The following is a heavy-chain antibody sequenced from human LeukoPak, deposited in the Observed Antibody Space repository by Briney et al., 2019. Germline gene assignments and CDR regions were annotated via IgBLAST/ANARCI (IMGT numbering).Heavy chain of an antibody. J-gene: IGHJ4*02. V-gene: IGHV1-18*04. D-gene: IGHD3-22*01. CDR2: ISAYNGNT. Sequence: GASVKVSCKASGYTFTGYYMHWVRQAPGQGLEWMGWISAYNGNTNYAQKVQGRVTMTTDTSTSTAYMELRSLRSDDTAVYYCARAHGYDSSGYSEAYFDYWGQGTLVTVSS. CDR1: GYTFTGYY. CDR3: ARAHGYDSSGYSEAYFDY.